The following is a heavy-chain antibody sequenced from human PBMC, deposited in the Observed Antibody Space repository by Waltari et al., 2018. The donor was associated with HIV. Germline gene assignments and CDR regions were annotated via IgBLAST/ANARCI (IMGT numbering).Heavy chain of an antibody. Sequence: QVQLVQSGAAVKKPGSSVKVSCKASGGTFSSYAIRWVRQAPGQGLEWMGGIIPIFGTANYAQKFQGRVTITADESTSTAYMALSSLRSEDTAVYYCARVYGDPRTLLFDYWGQGTLVTVSS. D-gene: IGHD4-17*01. J-gene: IGHJ4*02. CDR3: ARVYGDPRTLLFDY. V-gene: IGHV1-69*12. CDR2: IIPIFGTA. CDR1: GGTFSSYA.